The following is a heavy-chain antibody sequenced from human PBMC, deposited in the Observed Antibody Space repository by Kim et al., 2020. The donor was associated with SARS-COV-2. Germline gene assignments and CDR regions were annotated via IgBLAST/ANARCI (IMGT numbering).Heavy chain of an antibody. D-gene: IGHD3-10*01. CDR1: GGSISSYY. CDR3: ATTSYYYGSGTSQAFDI. CDR2: IYYSGGT. V-gene: IGHV4-59*01. J-gene: IGHJ3*02. Sequence: SETLSLTCTVSGGSISSYYWSWIRQPPGKGLEWIGYIYYSGGTNYNPSLKSRVTISVDTSKNQFSLKLSSVTAADTAVYYCATTSYYYGSGTSQAFDIWGQGTMVTVSS.